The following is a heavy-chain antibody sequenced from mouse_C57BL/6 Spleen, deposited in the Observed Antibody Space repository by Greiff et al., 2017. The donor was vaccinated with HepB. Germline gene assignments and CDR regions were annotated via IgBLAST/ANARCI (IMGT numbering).Heavy chain of an antibody. CDR2: ISSGGSYT. J-gene: IGHJ2*01. CDR1: GFTFSSYG. V-gene: IGHV5-6*01. D-gene: IGHD1-1*01. CDR3: ARHGDYYGSSYYFDY. Sequence: EVKLMESGGDLVKPGGSLKLSCAASGFTFSSYGMSWVRQTPDKRLEWVATISSGGSYTYYPDSVKGRFTISRDNAKNTLYLQMSSLKSEDTAMYYCARHGDYYGSSYYFDYWGQGTTLTVSS.